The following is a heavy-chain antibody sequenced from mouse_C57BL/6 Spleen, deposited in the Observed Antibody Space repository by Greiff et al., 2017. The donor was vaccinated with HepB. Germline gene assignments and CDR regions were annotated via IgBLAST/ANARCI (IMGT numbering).Heavy chain of an antibody. V-gene: IGHV1-69*01. CDR1: GYTFTSYW. D-gene: IGHD1-1*01. J-gene: IGHJ2*01. CDR3: ARRTTVALDY. CDR2: IDPSDSYT. Sequence: QVQLQQPGAELVMPGASVKLSCKASGYTFTSYWMHWVEQRPGQGLEWIGEIDPSDSYTNYNQKFKGKSTLAIDKSSSTAYMQLSSLTSEDSAVYYCARRTTVALDYWGQGTTLTVSS.